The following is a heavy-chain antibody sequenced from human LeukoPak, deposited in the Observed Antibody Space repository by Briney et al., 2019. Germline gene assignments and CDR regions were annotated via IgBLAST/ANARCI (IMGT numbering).Heavy chain of an antibody. CDR3: ARGMTVTTSFDY. D-gene: IGHD4-17*01. V-gene: IGHV1-69*05. Sequence: SVKVSCKASGGTFSSYAISWVRQAPGQGLEWMGGIIPIFGTADYAQKFQGRVTITTDESTSTAYMELSSLRSEDTAVYYCARGMTVTTSFDYWGQGTLVTVSS. CDR2: IIPIFGTA. CDR1: GGTFSSYA. J-gene: IGHJ4*02.